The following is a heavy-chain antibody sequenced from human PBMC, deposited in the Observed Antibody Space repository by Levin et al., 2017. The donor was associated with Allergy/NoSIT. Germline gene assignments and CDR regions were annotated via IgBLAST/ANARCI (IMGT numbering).Heavy chain of an antibody. V-gene: IGHV4-34*01. J-gene: IGHJ4*02. CDR1: GGSFSGYY. CDR2: INQSGST. Sequence: SETLSLTCAVYGGSFSGYYWSWIRLPPGKGLEWIGEINQSGSTRYNPALKSRLTMSVDTSKNQFSLKLSSVTAADTAVYYCARGAVVVVPAAPFDLWGQGTLVTVSS. CDR3: ARGAVVVVPAAPFDL. D-gene: IGHD2-2*01.